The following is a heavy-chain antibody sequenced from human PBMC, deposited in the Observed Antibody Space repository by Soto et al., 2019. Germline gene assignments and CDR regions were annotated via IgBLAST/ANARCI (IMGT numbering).Heavy chain of an antibody. V-gene: IGHV3-33*01. J-gene: IGHJ4*02. CDR3: ARDLGFQGYSYGYGLGY. CDR2: IWYDGSNK. Sequence: QVQLVESGGGVVQPGRSLRLSCAASGFTFSSYGMHWVRQAPGKGLEWVAVIWYDGSNKYYADSVKGRFTISRDNSKNTLYLQMNSLRAEDTAVYYCARDLGFQGYSYGYGLGYWGQGTLVTVSS. D-gene: IGHD5-18*01. CDR1: GFTFSSYG.